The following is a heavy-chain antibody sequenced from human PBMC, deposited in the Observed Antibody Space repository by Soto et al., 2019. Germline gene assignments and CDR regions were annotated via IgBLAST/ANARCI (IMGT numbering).Heavy chain of an antibody. CDR2: IFYSGST. J-gene: IGHJ4*02. D-gene: IGHD5-12*01. Sequence: PSETLSLTCTVSGGSISSYYWSWIRQPPGKGLEWIGYIFYSGSTQYNPSLKSRVTISVDTSKNQFSLRLSSVTAADTAVYYCARVGGYAQWPRLWGPGTLVTVSS. CDR1: GGSISSYY. CDR3: ARVGGYAQWPRL. V-gene: IGHV4-59*01.